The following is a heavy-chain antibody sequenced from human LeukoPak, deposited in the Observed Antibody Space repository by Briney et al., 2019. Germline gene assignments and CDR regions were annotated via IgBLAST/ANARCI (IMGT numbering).Heavy chain of an antibody. D-gene: IGHD4-17*01. V-gene: IGHV3-48*01. CDR3: GRQVPYGDFDY. J-gene: IGHJ4*02. Sequence: QPGGSLRLSCAASEFTFSRYSMNWVRQAPGKGLEWVSYISSSSSTIYYADSVKGRFTISRDNAKNSLYLQMNSLRAEDTAVYYWGRQVPYGDFDYGGQGPLVTVS. CDR2: ISSSSSTI. CDR1: EFTFSRYS.